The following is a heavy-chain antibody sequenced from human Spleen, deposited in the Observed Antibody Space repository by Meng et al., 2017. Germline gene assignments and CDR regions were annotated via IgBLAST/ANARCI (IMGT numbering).Heavy chain of an antibody. CDR1: GYTFTGYY. CDR3: ARDSGSDSGYDLRYYYYYYGMDV. J-gene: IGHJ6*02. CDR2: INPNSGGT. D-gene: IGHD5-12*01. Sequence: ASVKVSCKASGYTFTGYYMHWVRQAPGQGLEWMGWINPNSGGTNYAQKFQGRVTMTRDTSISTAYMELSRLRSDDTAVYYCARDSGSDSGYDLRYYYYYYGMDVWGQGTTVTVSS. V-gene: IGHV1-2*02.